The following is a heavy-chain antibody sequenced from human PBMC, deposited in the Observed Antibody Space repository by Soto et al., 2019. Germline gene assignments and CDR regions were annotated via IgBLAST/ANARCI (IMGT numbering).Heavy chain of an antibody. CDR2: INHSGST. CDR1: GGSFSGYH. D-gene: IGHD1-26*01. CDR3: ARWVNYYYYYAMDV. Sequence: QVQLQQWGAGLLKPSETLSLTCAVYGGSFSGYHWSWIRQPPGKGLEWIGEINHSGSTNYNPSLKSRVTISVDTSKKHFSLKLRSVTAADTAEYYCARWVNYYYYYAMDVWGQGTTVTVSS. J-gene: IGHJ6*02. V-gene: IGHV4-34*01.